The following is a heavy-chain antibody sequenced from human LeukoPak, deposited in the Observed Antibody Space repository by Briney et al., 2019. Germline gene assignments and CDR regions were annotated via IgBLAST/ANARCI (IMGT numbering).Heavy chain of an antibody. CDR3: ARLGPPEYSSSWYLAFDI. CDR2: INPNSGGT. CDR1: GYTFTGYY. V-gene: IGHV1-2*02. Sequence: ASVNVSCKASGYTFTGYYMHWVRQAPGQGLEWMGWINPNSGGTNYAQKFQGRVTMTRDTSISTAYMELSRLRSDDTAVYYCARLGPPEYSSSWYLAFDIWGQGTMVTVSS. J-gene: IGHJ3*02. D-gene: IGHD6-13*01.